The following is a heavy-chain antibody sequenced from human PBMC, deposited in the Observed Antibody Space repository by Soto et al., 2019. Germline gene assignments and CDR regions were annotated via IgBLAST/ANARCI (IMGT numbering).Heavy chain of an antibody. CDR3: ARQGGEYNTMSDY. V-gene: IGHV5-51*01. CDR2: IYPGDSDA. D-gene: IGHD3-10*01. CDR1: GYTFSKYW. J-gene: IGHJ4*02. Sequence: GESLKISCNGSGYTFSKYWIGWVRQTPGKGLEWMGMIYPGDSDARYSPSFEGQVTFSVDKSINTAYLQWNSLKASDTAMYYCARQGGEYNTMSDYWGQGALVTVSS.